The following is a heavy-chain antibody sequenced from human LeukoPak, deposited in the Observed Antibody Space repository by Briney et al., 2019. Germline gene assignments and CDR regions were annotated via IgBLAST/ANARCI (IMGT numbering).Heavy chain of an antibody. J-gene: IGHJ5*02. CDR1: GGSLSSYY. Sequence: SGTLSLTCSVSGGSLSSYYWSWLRQPPGKGLEWIGYIYYSGRTSYNPSLKSRVTISVDTSKNQFSLRLSSVTAADTAVYYCARAAGERVLRRNWFDPWGQGTLVTVSS. CDR2: IYYSGRT. V-gene: IGHV4-59*01. CDR3: ARAAGERVLRRNWFDP. D-gene: IGHD1-1*01.